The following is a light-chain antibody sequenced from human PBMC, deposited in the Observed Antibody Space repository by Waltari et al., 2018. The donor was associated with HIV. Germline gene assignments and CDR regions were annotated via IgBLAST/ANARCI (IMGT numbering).Light chain of an antibody. CDR1: KIRSKS. J-gene: IGLJ3*02. CDR3: QVWDSSIEVV. Sequence: SYVLTQPPSVSVAPGQTARITCGGTKIRSKSVHWYQQKPGQAPVLVVYDETDRPSGIPERFSGSNSGNTATLAISRVEAGDEADYYCQVWDSSIEVVFGGGTKLTVL. CDR2: DET. V-gene: IGLV3-21*02.